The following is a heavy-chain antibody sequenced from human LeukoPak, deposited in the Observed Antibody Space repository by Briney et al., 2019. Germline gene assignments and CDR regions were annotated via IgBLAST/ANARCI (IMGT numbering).Heavy chain of an antibody. D-gene: IGHD1-14*01. Sequence: GGSLRLSCAASGFTFSSYSMNWVRQAPGKGLEWVSSISSSSSYIYYADSVKSRFTISRDNAKNSLYLQMNSLRAEDTAVYYCAREPLSPFGAFDIWGQGTMVTVSS. V-gene: IGHV3-21*01. CDR2: ISSSSSYI. J-gene: IGHJ3*02. CDR3: AREPLSPFGAFDI. CDR1: GFTFSSYS.